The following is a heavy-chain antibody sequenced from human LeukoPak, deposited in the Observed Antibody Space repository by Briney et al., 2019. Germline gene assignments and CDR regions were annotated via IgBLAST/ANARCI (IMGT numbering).Heavy chain of an antibody. Sequence: GGSLRLSCAASGFSFGSYSMNWVRQAPGKGLEWVSYISSSSSTIYYADSVKGRFTISRDNAKKSLYLQMNSLRDEDTAVYYCAGEYSSSWFGGWFDPWGQGTLVTVSS. D-gene: IGHD2-2*01. J-gene: IGHJ5*02. CDR3: AGEYSSSWFGGWFDP. CDR1: GFSFGSYS. V-gene: IGHV3-48*02. CDR2: ISSSSSTI.